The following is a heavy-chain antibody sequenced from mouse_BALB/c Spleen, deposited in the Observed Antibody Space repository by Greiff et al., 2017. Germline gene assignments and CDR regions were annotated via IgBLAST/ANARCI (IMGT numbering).Heavy chain of an antibody. Sequence: EVMLVESGGGLVKPGGSLKLSCAASGFTFSSYAMSWVRQSPEKRLEWVAEISSGGSYTYYPDTVTGRFTISRDNAKNTLYLEMSSLRSEDTAMYYCARDGGYGDYFDYWGQGTTLTVSS. D-gene: IGHD2-2*01. CDR2: ISSGGSYT. CDR3: ARDGGYGDYFDY. CDR1: GFTFSSYA. J-gene: IGHJ2*01. V-gene: IGHV5-9-4*01.